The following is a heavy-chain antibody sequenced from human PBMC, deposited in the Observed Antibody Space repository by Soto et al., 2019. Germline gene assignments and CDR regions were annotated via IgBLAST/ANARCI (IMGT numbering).Heavy chain of an antibody. CDR2: IYTSGST. V-gene: IGHV4-4*07. CDR3: ARDTGSGWRDYYYYYGMDV. D-gene: IGHD6-19*01. Sequence: SETLSLTCTVSCGSISSYYWSWIRQPAGKGLEWIGRIYTSGSTNYNPSLKSRVTMPVDTSKNQFSLKLSSVTAADTAVYYCARDTGSGWRDYYYYYGMDVWGQGTTVTVSS. J-gene: IGHJ6*02. CDR1: CGSISSYY.